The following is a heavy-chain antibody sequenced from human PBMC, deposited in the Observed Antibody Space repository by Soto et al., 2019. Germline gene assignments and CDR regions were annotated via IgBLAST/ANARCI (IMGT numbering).Heavy chain of an antibody. J-gene: IGHJ3*01. CDR1: GYSFTSYW. V-gene: IGHV5-51*01. Sequence: PGESLRISCEGCGYSFTSYWIGWVRQMPGKGLEWMGIIYPGDSDTRYSPSFQGQVTISADKSISTAYLQWSSLKASDTAMYYCARRRIAAPDYGSLDDFGVCRQGQMVTVPS. CDR2: IYPGDSDT. D-gene: IGHD6-6*01. CDR3: ARRRIAAPDYGSLDDFGV.